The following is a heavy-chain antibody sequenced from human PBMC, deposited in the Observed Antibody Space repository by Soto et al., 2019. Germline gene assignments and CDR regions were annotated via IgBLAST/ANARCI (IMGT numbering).Heavy chain of an antibody. Sequence: VTGSCKASGYTFTSYAMHWVRQAPGQRLEWMGRIIPILGIANYAQKFQGRVTITADKSTSTAYMELSSLRSEDTAVYYCARSLHHHLITMVRGESFPFDPWGQGTLVTVSS. D-gene: IGHD3-10*01. V-gene: IGHV1-69*04. J-gene: IGHJ5*02. CDR2: IIPILGIA. CDR3: ARSLHHHLITMVRGESFPFDP. CDR1: GYTFTSYA.